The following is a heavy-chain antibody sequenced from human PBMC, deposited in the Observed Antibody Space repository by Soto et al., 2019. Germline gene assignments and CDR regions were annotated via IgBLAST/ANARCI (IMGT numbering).Heavy chain of an antibody. D-gene: IGHD6-13*01. Sequence: GASVKVSCKASGYTFTGYYMHWVRQAPGQGLEWMGWINPNSGGTNYAQKFQGWVTMTRDTSISTAYMELSRLRSDDTAVYYCASGGRIAAAETYYYGMDVWGQGTTVTVSS. V-gene: IGHV1-2*04. J-gene: IGHJ6*02. CDR1: GYTFTGYY. CDR2: INPNSGGT. CDR3: ASGGRIAAAETYYYGMDV.